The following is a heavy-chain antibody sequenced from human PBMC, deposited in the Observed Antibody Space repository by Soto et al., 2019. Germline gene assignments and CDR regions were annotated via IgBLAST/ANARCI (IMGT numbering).Heavy chain of an antibody. CDR2: IYSGGST. V-gene: IGHV3-53*01. J-gene: IGHJ6*02. CDR3: ARDPPITSDYAMDV. Sequence: EVQLVESGGGLIQPGGSLRLSCAASGFTVSSNYMSWVRQAPGKGLEWVSVIYSGGSTYYADSVKGRFTISRDNSKNTLYLQMNSLRAEDTAVYYCARDPPITSDYAMDVWGQGTTVIVSS. CDR1: GFTVSSNY. D-gene: IGHD1-20*01.